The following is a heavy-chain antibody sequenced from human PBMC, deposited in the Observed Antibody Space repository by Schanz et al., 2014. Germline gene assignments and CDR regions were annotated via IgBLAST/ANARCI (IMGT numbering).Heavy chain of an antibody. V-gene: IGHV3-43*01. D-gene: IGHD3-22*01. CDR3: AKEKLGSKWLPAH. CDR1: GFNSAEYS. Sequence: EFQLVESGGGVVQPGGSLRLSCAGSGFNSAEYSLHWVRQAPNKGLEWVCLIDRRGSPTFYVDSVRGRFTVSRDNSRNSLYLQMNNLRPEDTAFYYCAKEKLGSKWLPAHWGQGALVTVSS. J-gene: IGHJ4*02. CDR2: IDRRGSPT.